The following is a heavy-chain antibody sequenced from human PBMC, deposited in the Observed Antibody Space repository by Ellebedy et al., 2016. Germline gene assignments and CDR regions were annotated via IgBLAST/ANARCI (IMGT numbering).Heavy chain of an antibody. D-gene: IGHD3/OR15-3a*01. CDR2: ISAGSDIT. Sequence: GESLKISCTASGFSFSTFFMSWVRQAPGKGLEWVSTISAGSDITRFADSVKGRFTVSRDNSKNAVYLQMNNVRAEDTAMYYCRHGHYADYWGQGTLVTVSS. V-gene: IGHV3-23*01. CDR1: GFSFSTFF. CDR3: RHGHYADY. J-gene: IGHJ4*02.